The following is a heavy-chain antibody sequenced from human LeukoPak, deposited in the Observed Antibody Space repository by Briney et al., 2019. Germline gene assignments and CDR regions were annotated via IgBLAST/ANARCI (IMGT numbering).Heavy chain of an antibody. Sequence: SETLSLTCTISGGSVSDYYWSWIRQSPGKGLEWIGYIYHTGSTNYNPSLKSRVTMSVDTSKNQFSLKLSSVTAADTAVYYCARGQYYYDSSGSRYFDYWGQGTLVTVSS. CDR3: ARGQYYYDSSGSRYFDY. V-gene: IGHV4-59*02. J-gene: IGHJ4*02. CDR1: GGSVSDYY. CDR2: IYHTGST. D-gene: IGHD3-22*01.